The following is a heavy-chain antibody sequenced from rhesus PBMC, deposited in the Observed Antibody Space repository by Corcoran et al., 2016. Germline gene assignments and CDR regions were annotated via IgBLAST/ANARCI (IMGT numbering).Heavy chain of an antibody. J-gene: IGHJ6*01. D-gene: IGHD2-21*01. Sequence: QVQLQESGPGLVKPSETLSLTCAVSGGSISSGYYYWSWIRQPPGKGLEWIGYITYSGITSYNPSLKSRVTISRDTSKNQFSLKLSSVTAADTAVYYCARAGRPYGLDSWGQGVVVTVSS. CDR2: ITYSGIT. CDR1: GGSISSGYYY. CDR3: ARAGRPYGLDS. V-gene: IGHV4-122*02.